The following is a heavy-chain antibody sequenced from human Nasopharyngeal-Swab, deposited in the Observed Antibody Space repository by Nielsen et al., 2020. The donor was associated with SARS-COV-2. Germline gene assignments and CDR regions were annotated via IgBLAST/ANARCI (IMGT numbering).Heavy chain of an antibody. CDR3: ARGSRFTIFGVVPDYYYGMDV. D-gene: IGHD3-3*01. V-gene: IGHV4-4*07. CDR1: GGSISSYY. J-gene: IGHJ6*02. CDR2: IYTSGST. Sequence: SETLSLTCTVSGGSISSYYWSWIRQPPGKGLEWIGRIYTSGSTNYNPSLKSRVTMSVDTSKNQFSLKLSSVTAADTAVYYCARGSRFTIFGVVPDYYYGMDVWGQGTTVTVSS.